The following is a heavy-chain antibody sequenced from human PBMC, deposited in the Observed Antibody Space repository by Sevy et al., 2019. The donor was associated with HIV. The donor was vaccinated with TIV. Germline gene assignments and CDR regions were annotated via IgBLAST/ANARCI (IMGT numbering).Heavy chain of an antibody. Sequence: GGSLRLSCAASGFTFRTYAMNWVRQAPGKGLEWVSSITTSGRYTYSADSVEGRFTISRDNSQNTVYLQMNSLRVDDTAVYYCAKGYGSGGSCPRDYYYYGMDAWGQGTTVTVSS. D-gene: IGHD2-15*01. CDR2: ITTSGRYT. CDR1: GFTFRTYA. V-gene: IGHV3-23*01. CDR3: AKGYGSGGSCPRDYYYYGMDA. J-gene: IGHJ6*02.